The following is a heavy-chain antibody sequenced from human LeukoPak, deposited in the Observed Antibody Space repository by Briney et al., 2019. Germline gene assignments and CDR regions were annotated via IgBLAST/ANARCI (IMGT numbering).Heavy chain of an antibody. CDR2: ISYDGSNK. Sequence: PGRSLRLSCAASGFTFSSYAMHWVRQAPGKGLEWVAVISYDGSNKYYADSVKGRFTISRDNSKNTLYLQMNSLRAEDTAVYYCARDSLQGYYDFWSGYYYYYYYMDVWGKGTTVTVSS. CDR1: GFTFSSYA. D-gene: IGHD3-3*01. J-gene: IGHJ6*03. V-gene: IGHV3-30*01. CDR3: ARDSLQGYYDFWSGYYYYYYYMDV.